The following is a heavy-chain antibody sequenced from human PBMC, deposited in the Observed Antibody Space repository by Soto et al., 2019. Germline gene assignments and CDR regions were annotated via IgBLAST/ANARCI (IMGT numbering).Heavy chain of an antibody. V-gene: IGHV3-74*01. J-gene: IGHJ6*02. CDR2: INSDGSST. CDR1: GFTFSSYW. CDR3: ARDLGSSSWYGFYYYGMDV. Sequence: PGGSLRLSCAASGFTFSSYWMHWVRQAPGKGLVWVSRINSDGSSTSYADSVKGRFTISRDNAKNTLYLQMNSLRAEDTAVYYCARDLGSSSWYGFYYYGMDVWGQGTTVTVSS. D-gene: IGHD6-13*01.